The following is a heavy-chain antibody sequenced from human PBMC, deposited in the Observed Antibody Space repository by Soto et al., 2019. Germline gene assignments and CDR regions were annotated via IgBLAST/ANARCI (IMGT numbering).Heavy chain of an antibody. Sequence: QVQLVQSGGEVKKPGASVKVSCKASGYTFTSYGISWVRQAPGQGLEWMGWISAYNGNTNYAQKLQGRVTMTTDTSTSTAYMELRSLRSDDTAVYYCARDPTGYCSSTSCFRGHYYYGMDVWGQGTTVTVSS. CDR3: ARDPTGYCSSTSCFRGHYYYGMDV. D-gene: IGHD2-2*03. V-gene: IGHV1-18*01. CDR1: GYTFTSYG. CDR2: ISAYNGNT. J-gene: IGHJ6*02.